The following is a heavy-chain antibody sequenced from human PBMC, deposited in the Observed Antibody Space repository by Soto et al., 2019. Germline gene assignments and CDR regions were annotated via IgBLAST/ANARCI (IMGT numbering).Heavy chain of an antibody. CDR1: GFSFSDYS. V-gene: IGHV3-48*02. J-gene: IGHJ4*02. D-gene: IGHD2-21*02. Sequence: LVESVGALVYPGGSLRLSCIASGFSFSDYSMNWVRQAPGKGLQWVSYISSSSDKTYYADSVKGRFTVSRDNAKNALFLEMKSLRDDDTATYYCARLPKGSLVTAWGQGTRVTVSS. CDR2: ISSSSDKT. CDR3: ARLPKGSLVTA.